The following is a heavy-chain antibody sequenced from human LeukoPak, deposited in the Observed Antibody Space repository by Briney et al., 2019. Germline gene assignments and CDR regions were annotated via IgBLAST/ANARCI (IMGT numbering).Heavy chain of an antibody. CDR3: ARDWGVSARPGYMDV. CDR1: GGSFSGYY. D-gene: IGHD6-6*01. J-gene: IGHJ6*03. Sequence: SETLSLTCAVYGGSFSGYYCSWIRQPPGKGLEWIGEINHSGSTNYNPSLKSRVTISVDTSKNQFSLRLSSVTAADTTVYYCARDWGVSARPGYMDVWGKGTTVTVSS. V-gene: IGHV4-34*01. CDR2: INHSGST.